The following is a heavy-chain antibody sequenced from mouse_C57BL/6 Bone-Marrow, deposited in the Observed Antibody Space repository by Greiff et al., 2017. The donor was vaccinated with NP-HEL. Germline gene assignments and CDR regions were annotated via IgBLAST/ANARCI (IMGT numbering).Heavy chain of an antibody. Sequence: QVQLQQSGAELVQPGASVKMSCKASGYTFTTYPIEWMKQSHGKCLEWIGTFHPYNDDTKYNEKFKGKATLTVEKSSSTVYLELSRLTSDDSAVYYCARRSNFDYAMDYWGQGTSVTVSA. D-gene: IGHD1-1*01. CDR1: GYTFTTYP. V-gene: IGHV1-47*01. CDR2: FHPYNDDT. CDR3: ARRSNFDYAMDY. J-gene: IGHJ4*01.